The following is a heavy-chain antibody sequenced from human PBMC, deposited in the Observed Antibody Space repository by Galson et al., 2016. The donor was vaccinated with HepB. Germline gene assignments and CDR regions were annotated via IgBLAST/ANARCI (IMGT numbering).Heavy chain of an antibody. J-gene: IGHJ6*02. V-gene: IGHV3-33*01. D-gene: IGHD2-2*01. CDR2: IWYDGSDK. CDR3: ARDRRLGYCSSSTCRRTEYYYGMDV. CDR1: GFTFSNYG. Sequence: SLRLSCAASGFTFSNYGMTWVRQAPGKGLEWVAVIWYDGSDKYYAASVKGRFSISRDNSENTLYLQMNSLRAEDTALYYCARDRRLGYCSSSTCRRTEYYYGMDVWGPGTTVTVSS.